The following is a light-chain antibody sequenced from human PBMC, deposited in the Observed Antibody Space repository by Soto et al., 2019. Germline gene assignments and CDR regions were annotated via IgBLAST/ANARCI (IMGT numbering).Light chain of an antibody. CDR2: SDN. Sequence: QSVLTQPASAAGTAGQRVTISCSGSSSNIGTYSVSWYQQFPGTAPRLLIYSDNQRPSGVPDRFSASKSVASASLAISGLQSEDEADIYCAAWDDSLNGCVFGTGTKVTVL. CDR3: AAWDDSLNGCV. J-gene: IGLJ1*01. CDR1: SSNIGTYS. V-gene: IGLV1-44*01.